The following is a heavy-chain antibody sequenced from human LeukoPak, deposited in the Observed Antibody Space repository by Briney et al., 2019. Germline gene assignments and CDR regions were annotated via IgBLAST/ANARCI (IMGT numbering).Heavy chain of an antibody. Sequence: ESGPTLVNPTQTLTLTCTFSGFSLSTSGVGVGWIRQSPGKALEWLALIYWNDDKRFSPSLRSRLTITKDTSKNQVVLTMTNMDPVDTGTYYCAHGAGYCSGGSCYGDWFDPWGQGTQVTVSS. CDR3: AHGAGYCSGGSCYGDWFDP. V-gene: IGHV2-5*01. CDR1: GFSLSTSGVG. D-gene: IGHD2-15*01. J-gene: IGHJ5*02. CDR2: IYWNDDK.